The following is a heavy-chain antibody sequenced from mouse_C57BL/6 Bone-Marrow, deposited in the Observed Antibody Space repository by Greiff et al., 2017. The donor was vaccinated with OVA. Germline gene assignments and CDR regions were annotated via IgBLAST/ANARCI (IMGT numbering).Heavy chain of an antibody. V-gene: IGHV5-17*01. CDR1: GFTFSDYG. J-gene: IGHJ1*03. CDR2: ISSGSSTI. Sequence: EVQLVESGGGLMKPGGSLKLSCAASGFTFSDYGMHWVRQAPEKGLEWVAYISSGSSTIYYADTVKGRFTISRDNAKNTLFLQMTSLRSEDTAMYYCARLPCWYFDVWGTGTTVTVSS. CDR3: ARLPCWYFDV.